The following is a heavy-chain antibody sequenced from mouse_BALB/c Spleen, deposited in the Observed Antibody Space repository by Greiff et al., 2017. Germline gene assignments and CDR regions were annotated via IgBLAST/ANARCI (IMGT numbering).Heavy chain of an antibody. CDR1: GFTFSDYY. V-gene: IGHV5-4*02. Sequence: EVKLMESGGGLVKPGGSLKLSCAASGFTFSDYYMYWVRQTPEKRLEWVATISDGGSYTYYPDSVKGRFTISRDNAKNNLYLQMSSLKSEDTAMYYCARGGNGIRAMDYWGQGTSVTVSS. CDR2: ISDGGSYT. D-gene: IGHD2-12*01. CDR3: ARGGNGIRAMDY. J-gene: IGHJ4*01.